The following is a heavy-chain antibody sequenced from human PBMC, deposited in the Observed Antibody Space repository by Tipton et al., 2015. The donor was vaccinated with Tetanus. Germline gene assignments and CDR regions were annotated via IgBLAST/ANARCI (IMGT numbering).Heavy chain of an antibody. Sequence: QLVQSGAEMKKPGASVKVSCKASGYTFTGYYIYWVRQAPGQGLEWMGWIDPNSGGTVYAQKFQGRVTMTGDTSISTVYMELRSLRFDDTAVYYCARDRGDYIYYGMDVWGPGTTVTVS. J-gene: IGHJ6*02. D-gene: IGHD3-22*01. CDR2: IDPNSGGT. V-gene: IGHV1-2*02. CDR3: ARDRGDYIYYGMDV. CDR1: GYTFTGYY.